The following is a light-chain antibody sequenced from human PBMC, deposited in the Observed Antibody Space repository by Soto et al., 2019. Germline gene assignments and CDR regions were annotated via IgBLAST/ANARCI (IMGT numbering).Light chain of an antibody. J-gene: IGKJ2*01. CDR3: QLSLSNPYI. V-gene: IGKV1-39*01. CDR1: QGISSY. Sequence: IQMTQSPSSLAASVGDRVTITCRASQGISSYLNWYQQKPGKAPKLLIYAASTLQSGVPSRFSGSGSGTEFTLTISSLQPEDFATYYCQLSLSNPYIFGQGTRLEIK. CDR2: AAS.